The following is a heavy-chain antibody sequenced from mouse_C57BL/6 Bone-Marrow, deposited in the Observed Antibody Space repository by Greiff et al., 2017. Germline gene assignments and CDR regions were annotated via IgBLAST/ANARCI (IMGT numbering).Heavy chain of an antibody. V-gene: IGHV5-6*01. CDR3: ANFAY. Sequence: EVQLQQSGGDLVKPGGSLKLSCAASGFTFSSYGMSWVRQTPDKRLEWVATISSGGSYPYSPDSVKGRFTISRDTAKNTLYLQMSSLKSEDTSMYYCANFAYWGQGTLVTVSA. CDR2: ISSGGSYP. CDR1: GFTFSSYG. J-gene: IGHJ3*01.